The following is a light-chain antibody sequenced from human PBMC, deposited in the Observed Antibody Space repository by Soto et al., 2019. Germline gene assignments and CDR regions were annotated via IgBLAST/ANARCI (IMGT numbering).Light chain of an antibody. CDR2: GAS. Sequence: LEEPRGGLSFRPGERANHSYKASQSVSTSQLAWYQQKPGQAPRLLIFGASSRATGIPDRFRGSGSGTDFTLTISRLEPEDFAVYYCQQYGSSPRTFGQGTQVDIK. CDR1: QSVSTSQ. J-gene: IGKJ1*01. CDR3: QQYGSSPRT. V-gene: IGKV3-20*01.